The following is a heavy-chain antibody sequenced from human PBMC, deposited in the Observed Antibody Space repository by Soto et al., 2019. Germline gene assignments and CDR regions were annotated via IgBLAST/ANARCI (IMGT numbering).Heavy chain of an antibody. Sequence: QVQLVQSGAEVKKPGASVKVSCKASGYTFTSYGISWVRQAPGQGLEWMGWISAYNGNTNYAQKLQGRVTMTTDTSTSTAYRELRSLRPHDTAEYYCARDRGDIVLVPAANQEYNWCDPGGQGTLGIVSS. J-gene: IGHJ5*02. D-gene: IGHD2-2*01. V-gene: IGHV1-18*01. CDR2: ISAYNGNT. CDR1: GYTFTSYG. CDR3: ARDRGDIVLVPAANQEYNWCDP.